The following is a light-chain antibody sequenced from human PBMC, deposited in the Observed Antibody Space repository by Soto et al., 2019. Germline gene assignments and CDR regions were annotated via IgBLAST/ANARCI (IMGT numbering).Light chain of an antibody. J-gene: IGKJ4*01. CDR2: GAS. V-gene: IGKV3-20*01. Sequence: ENVLTPSPGTLSLSPGERATLSCRASQTISNNFLAWYQQKPGQAPRLLIFGASSRATGIPDRFSGSGSGTDFTLTISRLEPEDFAVYHCQQYVTSPLTFGGGTKVEIK. CDR3: QQYVTSPLT. CDR1: QTISNNF.